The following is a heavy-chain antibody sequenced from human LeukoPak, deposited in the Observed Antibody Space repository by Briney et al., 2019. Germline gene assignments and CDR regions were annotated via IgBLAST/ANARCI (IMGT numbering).Heavy chain of an antibody. Sequence: ASVKVSCKASGYTFTSYGISWVRQAPGQGLEWMGWISAYNGNTNYAQKLQGRVTMTTDTSTSTAYMELRSLRSDDTAVYYCARSRPRELLWFGELPDYWGQGTLVTVSS. V-gene: IGHV1-18*01. CDR1: GYTFTSYG. CDR3: ARSRPRELLWFGELPDY. D-gene: IGHD3-10*01. J-gene: IGHJ4*02. CDR2: ISAYNGNT.